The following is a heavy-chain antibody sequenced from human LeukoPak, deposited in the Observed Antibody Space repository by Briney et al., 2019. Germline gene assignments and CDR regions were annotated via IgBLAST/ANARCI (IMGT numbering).Heavy chain of an antibody. CDR2: INGDATAT. D-gene: IGHD2-8*01. Sequence: GGSLRLSCAASGFSCSAHWMHWVRQAPGKGLVWVAQINGDATATNYAGSVKGRFTISRDNAKNTVHLQMSTLTAEDTAVYYCAKDKWWGASDHWGQGSLVTVSS. V-gene: IGHV3-74*01. CDR1: GFSCSAHW. J-gene: IGHJ4*02. CDR3: AKDKWWGASDH.